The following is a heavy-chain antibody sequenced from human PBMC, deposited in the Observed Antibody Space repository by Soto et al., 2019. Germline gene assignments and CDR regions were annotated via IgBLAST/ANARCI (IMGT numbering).Heavy chain of an antibody. V-gene: IGHV4-59*12. Sequence: TSETLSLTCTVSGGSISSYYWSWIRQPPGKGLEWIGYIYYSGSAYYNPSLKSRVTISVDTSKNQFSLKLSSVTAADTAVYYCARDILYRLDYWGQGILVTSPQ. CDR2: IYYSGSA. J-gene: IGHJ4*02. D-gene: IGHD3-9*01. CDR1: GGSISSYY. CDR3: ARDILYRLDY.